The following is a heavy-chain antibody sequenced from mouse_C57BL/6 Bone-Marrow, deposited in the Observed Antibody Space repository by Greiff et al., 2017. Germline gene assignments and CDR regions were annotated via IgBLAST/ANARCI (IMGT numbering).Heavy chain of an antibody. CDR2: IWTGGGT. J-gene: IGHJ3*01. Sequence: QVQLQQSGPGLVAPSQSLSITCTVSGFSLTGYAISWVRQPPGKGLEWLGVIWTGGGTNYNSALKSRLSISKDNSKSQVFLKMNSLQTDDTARYYCARNDYGSSYGFAYWGQGTLVTVSA. V-gene: IGHV2-9-1*01. CDR1: GFSLTGYA. CDR3: ARNDYGSSYGFAY. D-gene: IGHD1-1*01.